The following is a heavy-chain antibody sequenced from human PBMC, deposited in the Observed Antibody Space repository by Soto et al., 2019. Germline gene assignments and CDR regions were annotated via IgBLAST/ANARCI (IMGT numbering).Heavy chain of an antibody. CDR2: IYYSGST. V-gene: IGHV4-59*01. CDR1: GGSISSYY. Sequence: PSETLSLTCTVSGGSISSYYWSWIRLSPGKGLEWIGYIYYSGSTNYNPSLKSRVTISVDTSKNQFSLKLSSVTAADTAVYYCARASRAYYYYYMDVWGKGTTVTVSS. CDR3: ARASRAYYYYYMDV. J-gene: IGHJ6*03. D-gene: IGHD6-13*01.